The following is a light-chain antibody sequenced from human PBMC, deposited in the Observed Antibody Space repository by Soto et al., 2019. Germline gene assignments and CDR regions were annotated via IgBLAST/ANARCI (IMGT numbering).Light chain of an antibody. CDR3: QQYGGSTRT. CDR1: QSVTTQ. CDR2: GAS. Sequence: IVLTQSPGTLSLSPGERATLSCRASQSVTTQLAWYQQKPGQAPRLIIHGASSRATGVPDRITGSGSGTDSTLSISRLEPEDCAVYYCQQYGGSTRTFGQGTKVDI. V-gene: IGKV3-20*01. J-gene: IGKJ1*01.